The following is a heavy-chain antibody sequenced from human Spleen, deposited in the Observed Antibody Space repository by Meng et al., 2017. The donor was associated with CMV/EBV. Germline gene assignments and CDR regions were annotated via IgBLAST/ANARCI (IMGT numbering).Heavy chain of an antibody. CDR1: GFTVSTNY. CDR2: IYAGGST. Sequence: GGSLRLSCAASGFTVSTNYMSWVRQAPGKGLEWVSVIYAGGSTYFADSVRGRFIVSRDDSKNTLYLQMNSLRAEDTAVYYCAKGAYDFWSGYYIPNYYYYYGMDVWGQGTTVTVSS. J-gene: IGHJ6*02. CDR3: AKGAYDFWSGYYIPNYYYYYGMDV. D-gene: IGHD3-3*01. V-gene: IGHV3-66*01.